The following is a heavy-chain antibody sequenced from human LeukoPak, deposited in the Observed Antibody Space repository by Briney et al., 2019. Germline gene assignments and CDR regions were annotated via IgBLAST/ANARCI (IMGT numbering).Heavy chain of an antibody. D-gene: IGHD6-13*01. V-gene: IGHV3-30-3*01. J-gene: IGHJ4*02. CDR3: AKYRSSSFHQGGDFDQ. CDR1: GFTFSSYA. CDR2: ISYDGSNK. Sequence: GRSLRLSCAASGFTFSSYAMHWVRQAPGKGLEWVAVISYDGSNKYYADSVKGRFTISRDNSKNTLYLQMNSLRAEDTALYYCAKYRSSSFHQGGDFDQWGQGTLVIVSS.